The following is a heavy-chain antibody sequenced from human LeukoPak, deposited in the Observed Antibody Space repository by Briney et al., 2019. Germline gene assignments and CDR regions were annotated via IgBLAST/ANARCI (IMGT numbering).Heavy chain of an antibody. CDR1: GGSISSGDYY. Sequence: PSQTLSLTCTVSGGSISSGDYYWRWIRQPPGKGLEWIGYIYYSWSTYYNPSLKSRVTISVDTSKNQFSLKLSSVTAADTAVYYCARAKSSTSCYACFDYWGQGTLVTVSS. J-gene: IGHJ4*02. D-gene: IGHD2-2*01. V-gene: IGHV4-30-4*01. CDR2: IYYSWST. CDR3: ARAKSSTSCYACFDY.